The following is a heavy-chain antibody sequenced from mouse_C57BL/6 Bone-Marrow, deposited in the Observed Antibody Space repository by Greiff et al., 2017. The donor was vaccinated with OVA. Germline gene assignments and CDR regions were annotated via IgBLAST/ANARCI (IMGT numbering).Heavy chain of an antibody. CDR3: ARDGYYLYAMDY. J-gene: IGHJ4*01. CDR2: ISDGGSYT. D-gene: IGHD2-3*01. CDR1: GFTFSSYA. Sequence: DVHLVESGGGLVKPGGSLKLSCAASGFTFSSYAMSWVRQTPEKRLEWVATISDGGSYTYYPDNVKGRFTISRDNAKNNLYLQMSHLKSEDTAMYYCARDGYYLYAMDYWGQGTSVTVSS. V-gene: IGHV5-4*01.